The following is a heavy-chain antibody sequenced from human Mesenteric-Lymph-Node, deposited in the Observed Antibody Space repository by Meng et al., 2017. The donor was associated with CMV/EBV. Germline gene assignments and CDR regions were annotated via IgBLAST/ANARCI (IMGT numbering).Heavy chain of an antibody. CDR1: GYTFTSYG. V-gene: IGHV1-8*02. Sequence: ASVKVSCKASGYTFTSYGISWVRQAPGQGLEWMGWMNPNSGNTGYAQKFQGRVTMTRNTSISTAYMELSSLRSEDTAVYYCARYCSGGSCYSGSFYYYGMDVWGQGTTVTVSS. CDR2: MNPNSGNT. D-gene: IGHD2-15*01. J-gene: IGHJ6*02. CDR3: ARYCSGGSCYSGSFYYYGMDV.